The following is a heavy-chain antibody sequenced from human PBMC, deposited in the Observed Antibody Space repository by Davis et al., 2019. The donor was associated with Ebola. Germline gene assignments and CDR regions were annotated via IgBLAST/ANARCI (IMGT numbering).Heavy chain of an antibody. V-gene: IGHV1-8*03. CDR3: ARETCSGGSCYPYFDY. D-gene: IGHD2-15*01. CDR2: MNPNSGNT. CDR1: GGTFSSYT. J-gene: IGHJ4*02. Sequence: AASVKVSCKAFGGTFSSYTINWVRQATGQGLEWMGWMNPNSGNTGYAQKFQGRVTITADKSTSTAYMELSSLRSEDTAVYYCARETCSGGSCYPYFDYWGQGTLVTVSS.